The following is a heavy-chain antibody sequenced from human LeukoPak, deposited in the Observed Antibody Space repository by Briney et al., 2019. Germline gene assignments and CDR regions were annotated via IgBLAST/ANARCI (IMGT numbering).Heavy chain of an antibody. Sequence: PAGSLRLSCAATGFTITAYAMSWVRQSPGKGLEWVSGIGITSEYVHYADSVKGRFTISRDNSKNTVYLEMSSLRAEDAAVYYCAKDPNGDYVGAFDTWGQGTMVIVSS. J-gene: IGHJ3*02. V-gene: IGHV3-23*01. D-gene: IGHD4-17*01. CDR3: AKDPNGDYVGAFDT. CDR2: IGITSEYV. CDR1: GFTITAYA.